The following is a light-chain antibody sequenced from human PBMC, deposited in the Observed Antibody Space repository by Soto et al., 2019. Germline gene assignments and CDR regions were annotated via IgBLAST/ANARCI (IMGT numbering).Light chain of an antibody. CDR2: GAS. Sequence: EVVLTQSPVTLSLSPGERATLSCRASQSVSSSYLAWYQQKPGQAPRLLIYGASSRATGIPDRFSGSGSGTDFTLTISRLEPEDFAVYYCQQYNNWLTWTFGQGTKVDIK. J-gene: IGKJ1*01. CDR3: QQYNNWLTWT. CDR1: QSVSSSY. V-gene: IGKV3-20*01.